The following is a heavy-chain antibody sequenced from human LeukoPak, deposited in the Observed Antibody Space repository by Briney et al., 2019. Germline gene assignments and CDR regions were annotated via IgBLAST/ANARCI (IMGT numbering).Heavy chain of an antibody. CDR3: ARGAGLVGYFDY. Sequence: SQTLSLTCTVTGGSISSGGYYWSWIRQHPGKGLEWIGYIYYSGSTYYNPSLKSRVTISVDTSKNQFSLKLSSVTAADTAVYYCARGAGLVGYFDYWGQGTLVTVSS. CDR1: GGSISSGGYY. V-gene: IGHV4-31*03. D-gene: IGHD6-13*01. J-gene: IGHJ4*02. CDR2: IYYSGST.